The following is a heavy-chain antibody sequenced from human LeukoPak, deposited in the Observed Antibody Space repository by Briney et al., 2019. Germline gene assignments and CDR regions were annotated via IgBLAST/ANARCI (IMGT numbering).Heavy chain of an antibody. CDR3: ARVSPYMDV. V-gene: IGHV3-23*01. Sequence: GGSLRLSCAASGFTFSTYAMYWVRQAPGKGLEWVSGIFGSGGSAHYADSVKGRFTISRDNSKSTIYLQMNSLRAEDTAVYYCARVSPYMDVWGKGTTVTVSS. CDR2: IFGSGGSA. CDR1: GFTFSTYA. J-gene: IGHJ6*03.